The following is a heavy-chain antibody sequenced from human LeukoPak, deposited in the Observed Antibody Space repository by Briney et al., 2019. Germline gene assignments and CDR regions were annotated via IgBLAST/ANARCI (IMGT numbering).Heavy chain of an antibody. CDR3: ARETDYYFDY. CDR2: IIPIFGTA. V-gene: IGHV1-69*13. J-gene: IGHJ4*02. Sequence: SVKVSCKASGYTFTSYYMHWVRQAPGQGLEWMGGIIPIFGTANYAQKFQGRVTITADESTSTAYMELSSLRSEDTAVYYCARETDYYFDYWGQGTLVTVSS. CDR1: GYTFTSYY.